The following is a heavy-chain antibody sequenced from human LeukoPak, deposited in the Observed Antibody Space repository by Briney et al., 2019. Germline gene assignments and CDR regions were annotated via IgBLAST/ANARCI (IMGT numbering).Heavy chain of an antibody. Sequence: GGSLRLSCAASGFTFSSYAMHWVRQAPGKGLERVAVISYDGSNKYYADSVKGRFTISRDNSKNSLYLQMNSLRAEDTAVYYCARVRGDIVVVPAGLYGMDVWGQGTTVTVSS. D-gene: IGHD2-2*01. CDR1: GFTFSSYA. CDR2: ISYDGSNK. CDR3: ARVRGDIVVVPAGLYGMDV. V-gene: IGHV3-30-3*01. J-gene: IGHJ6*02.